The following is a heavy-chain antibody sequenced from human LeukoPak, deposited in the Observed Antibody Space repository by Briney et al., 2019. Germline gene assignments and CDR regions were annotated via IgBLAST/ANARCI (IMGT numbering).Heavy chain of an antibody. V-gene: IGHV3-21*01. J-gene: IGHJ6*03. Sequence: GGSLRLSCAASGFTFSTYSMNWVRQAPGKGLEWVSSISSSSTDIYYGDSVKGRFAISRDNAKNSLYLQMNSLRAEDTAVYYCAKDRNYYYMDVWGKGTTVTVSS. CDR1: GFTFSTYS. CDR2: ISSSSTDI. CDR3: AKDRNYYYMDV.